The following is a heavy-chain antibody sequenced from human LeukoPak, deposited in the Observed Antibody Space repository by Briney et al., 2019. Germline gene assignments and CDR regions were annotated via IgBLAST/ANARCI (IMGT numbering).Heavy chain of an antibody. V-gene: IGHV5-51*01. J-gene: IGHJ4*02. CDR2: IYAGGSDT. D-gene: IGHD3-16*01. Sequence: HGESLKISCKGSGYSSTSYWIAWVRQMPGKGLEWMGIIYAGGSDTRYSPSFQGQVTISADKSISTAYLHWNSLKASDTAMYYCARQVIPVTYTGYWGQGTLVTVSS. CDR3: ARQVIPVTYTGY. CDR1: GYSSTSYW.